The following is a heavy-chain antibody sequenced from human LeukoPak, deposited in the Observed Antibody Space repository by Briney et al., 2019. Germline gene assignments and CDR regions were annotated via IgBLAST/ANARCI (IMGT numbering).Heavy chain of an antibody. CDR1: GYSFTSYW. J-gene: IGHJ4*02. Sequence: GESLKISCKGSGYSFTSYWIGWVRQMPGKGLEGMGIIYPGDSDTRYSPSFQGQVTISADKSISTAYLQWSSLKASDTAMYYCARSFCGGDCYSGDYYFDYWGQGTLVTVSS. CDR3: ARSFCGGDCYSGDYYFDY. CDR2: IYPGDSDT. D-gene: IGHD2-21*02. V-gene: IGHV5-51*01.